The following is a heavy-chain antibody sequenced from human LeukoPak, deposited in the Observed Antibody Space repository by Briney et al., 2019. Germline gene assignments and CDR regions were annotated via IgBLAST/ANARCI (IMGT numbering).Heavy chain of an antibody. V-gene: IGHV1-69*05. J-gene: IGHJ5*02. Sequence: GASVKVSCKASGGIFSSYAISWVRQAPGQGLEWMGGIIPIFGTANYAQKFQGRVTITTNESTSTAYMELSSLRSEDTAVYYCARTIGIDGWFDPWGQGTLVTVSS. CDR2: IIPIFGTA. CDR1: GGIFSSYA. CDR3: ARTIGIDGWFDP. D-gene: IGHD3-16*01.